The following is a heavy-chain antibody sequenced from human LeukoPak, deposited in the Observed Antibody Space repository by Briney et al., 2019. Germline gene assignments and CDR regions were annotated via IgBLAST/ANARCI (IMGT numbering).Heavy chain of an antibody. Sequence: PGGSLRLSCAASGFTFSSYSMNWVRQAPGKGLEWVSSISSSSTYIYYADSVKGRFTVSRDNAKNSLYLQMNSLRAEDTAVYYCACRPSDIRYYGVFDFWGQGSLVTVSS. D-gene: IGHD3-10*01. J-gene: IGHJ4*02. CDR2: ISSSSTYI. CDR3: ACRPSDIRYYGVFDF. CDR1: GFTFSSYS. V-gene: IGHV3-21*01.